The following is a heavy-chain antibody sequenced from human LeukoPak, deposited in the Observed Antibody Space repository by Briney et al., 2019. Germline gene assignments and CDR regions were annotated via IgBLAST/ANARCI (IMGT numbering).Heavy chain of an antibody. CDR3: ARGRRWLQA. D-gene: IGHD5-24*01. Sequence: PSETLSLTCTVSGGSISSSSYYWGWIRQPPGKGLEWIGSIYYSGSTYYNPSLKSRVTISVDTSKNQFSLKLSSVTAADTAVYYCARGRRWLQAWGQGTLVTVSS. J-gene: IGHJ5*02. CDR2: IYYSGST. CDR1: GGSISSSSYY. V-gene: IGHV4-39*01.